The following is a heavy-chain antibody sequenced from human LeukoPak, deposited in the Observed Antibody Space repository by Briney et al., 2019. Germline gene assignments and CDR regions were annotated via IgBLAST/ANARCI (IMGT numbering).Heavy chain of an antibody. CDR3: ARGRHGDYVFWFDP. V-gene: IGHV4-31*03. J-gene: IGHJ5*02. CDR2: IYYSGST. D-gene: IGHD4-17*01. Sequence: PSETLSLTCTVSGGSISSGGYYWSWIRQHPGKGLEWIGYIYYSGSTYYNPSLKSRVTISVDTPKNQFSLKLSSVTAADTAVYYCARGRHGDYVFWFDPWGQGTLVTVSS. CDR1: GGSISSGGYY.